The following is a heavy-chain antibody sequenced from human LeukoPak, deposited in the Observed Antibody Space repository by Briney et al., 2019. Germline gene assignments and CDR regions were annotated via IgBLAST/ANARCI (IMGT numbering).Heavy chain of an antibody. D-gene: IGHD1-26*01. V-gene: IGHV1-46*01. CDR1: GYTFTSYY. Sequence: ASVKVSCKASGYTFTSYYMHWVRQAPGQGLEWMGIINPSGGSTSYAQKFQGRVTMTRDTSTSTVYMELSRLRFDDTAVYYCVTLLADKPHGDYWGQGTLVTVSS. CDR2: INPSGGST. J-gene: IGHJ4*02. CDR3: VTLLADKPHGDY.